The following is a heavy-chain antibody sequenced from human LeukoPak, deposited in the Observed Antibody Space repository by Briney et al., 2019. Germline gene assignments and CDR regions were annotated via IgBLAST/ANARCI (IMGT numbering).Heavy chain of an antibody. CDR3: ATDGIAVAGGEYYFDY. CDR1: GYTLTELS. V-gene: IGHV1-24*01. D-gene: IGHD6-19*01. J-gene: IGHJ4*02. CDR2: FDPEDGET. Sequence: ASVKVPCKVPGYTLTELSMHWVRQAPGKGLEWLGGFDPEDGETIYAQKFQGRVTMTEDTSTDTAYMELSSLRSEDTAVYYCATDGIAVAGGEYYFDYWGQGTLVTVSS.